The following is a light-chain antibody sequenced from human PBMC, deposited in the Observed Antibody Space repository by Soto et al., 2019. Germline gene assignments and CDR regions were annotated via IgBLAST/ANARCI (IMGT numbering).Light chain of an antibody. J-gene: IGKJ4*01. CDR2: DAS. CDR3: QQYSSYSIT. V-gene: IGKV1-5*01. CDR1: QGISSW. Sequence: IQMTQSPSPLSAAVGDRVTIPCRASQGISSWLAWYQQKPGKAPKVLIYDASNLESGVPSRFSGSGSGTEFTLTISSLQPDDFATYYCQQYSSYSITFGGGTKVDIK.